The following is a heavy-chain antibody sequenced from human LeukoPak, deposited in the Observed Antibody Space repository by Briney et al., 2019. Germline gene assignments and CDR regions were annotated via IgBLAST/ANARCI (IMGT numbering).Heavy chain of an antibody. CDR2: IIPIFGTA. CDR3: ARVPRLAAAGTGWFDP. V-gene: IGHV1-69*01. J-gene: IGHJ5*02. Sequence: ASVKVCCKASGGTFSSYAISWVRQAPGQGLEWMGGIIPIFGTANYAQKFQGRVTITADESTSTAYMELSSLRSEDTAVYYCARVPRLAAAGTGWFDPWGQGTLVSVSS. CDR1: GGTFSSYA. D-gene: IGHD6-13*01.